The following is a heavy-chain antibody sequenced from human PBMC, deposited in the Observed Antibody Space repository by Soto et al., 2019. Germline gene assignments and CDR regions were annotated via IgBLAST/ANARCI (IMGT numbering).Heavy chain of an antibody. Sequence: EVQLLESGGGLAQPGGSLRLSCAASGFIFRTYAMNWVRQAPGKGLEWVSVMVGDGSSSDYADSVRGRFTISRDNSKNTLYLQMNTLRAEDTAVYYCAKDLQTDERYDLDYWGKGTLVTVSS. CDR1: GFIFRTYA. CDR2: MVGDGSSS. D-gene: IGHD1-1*01. CDR3: AKDLQTDERYDLDY. V-gene: IGHV3-23*01. J-gene: IGHJ4*02.